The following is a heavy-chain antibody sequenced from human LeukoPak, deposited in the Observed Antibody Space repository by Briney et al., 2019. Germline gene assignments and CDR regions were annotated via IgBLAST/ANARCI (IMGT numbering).Heavy chain of an antibody. J-gene: IGHJ4*02. V-gene: IGHV3-53*01. Sequence: PGGSLRLSCAASGFTVSSNYMSWVRQAPGKGLEWVSVIYSGGSTYYADSVKGRFTISRDNSKNTLYLQMNSLRAEDTAVYYCAKDFTDARGGYWGQGTLVTVSS. D-gene: IGHD2-8*01. CDR1: GFTVSSNY. CDR2: IYSGGST. CDR3: AKDFTDARGGY.